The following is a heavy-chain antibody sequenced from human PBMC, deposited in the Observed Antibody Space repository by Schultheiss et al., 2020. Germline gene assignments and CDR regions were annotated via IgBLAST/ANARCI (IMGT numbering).Heavy chain of an antibody. D-gene: IGHD3-10*01. Sequence: SETLSLTCTVSGGSISSSSYYWGWIRQPPGKGLEWIGSIYYSGSTYYNPSLKSRVTISVDTSKNQFSLKLSSVTAADTAVYYCARGVQIALWFRESPYAFDIWGQGTMVTVSS. CDR2: IYYSGST. V-gene: IGHV4-39*07. J-gene: IGHJ3*02. CDR3: ARGVQIALWFRESPYAFDI. CDR1: GGSISSSSYY.